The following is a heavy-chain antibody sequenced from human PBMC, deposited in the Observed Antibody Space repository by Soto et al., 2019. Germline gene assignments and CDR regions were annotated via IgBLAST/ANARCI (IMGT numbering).Heavy chain of an antibody. J-gene: IGHJ5*02. D-gene: IGHD4-17*01. V-gene: IGHV1-18*01. CDR1: GYTFTSYG. Sequence: ASVKVSCKASGYTFTSYGISWVRQAPGQGLEWMGWISAYNGNTNYAQKLQGRVTMTTDTSTSTAYMELRSLRSDDTAVYYCARDATTVVTPVWFDPWGQGTLVTVSS. CDR2: ISAYNGNT. CDR3: ARDATTVVTPVWFDP.